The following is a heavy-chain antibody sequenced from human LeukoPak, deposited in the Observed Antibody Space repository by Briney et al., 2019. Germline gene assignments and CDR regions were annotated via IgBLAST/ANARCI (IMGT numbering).Heavy chain of an antibody. J-gene: IGHJ4*02. CDR3: ARQSIAARTFDY. V-gene: IGHV4-59*01. Sequence: KPSETLSLTCTVSGGSISSYYWIWIRQPPGKGLEWIGYIYYSGSTNYNPPLKSRVTISVDTSKNQFSLKLSSVTAADTAVYYCARQSIAARTFDYWGQGTLVTVSS. CDR1: GGSISSYY. D-gene: IGHD6-6*01. CDR2: IYYSGST.